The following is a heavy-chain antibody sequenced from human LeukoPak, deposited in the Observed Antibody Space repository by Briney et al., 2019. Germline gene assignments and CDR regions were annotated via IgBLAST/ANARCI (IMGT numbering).Heavy chain of an antibody. D-gene: IGHD3-22*01. CDR3: ARDPFDSSGRRYAFDI. J-gene: IGHJ3*02. Sequence: PGGSLRLSCAASGFTFSSYSMNWVRQPPGKGLEWIGEIYHSGSTNYNPSLKSRVTISVDKSKNQFSLKLSSVTAADTAVYYCARDPFDSSGRRYAFDIWGQGTMVTVSS. CDR1: GFTFSSYS. CDR2: IYHSGST. V-gene: IGHV4-4*02.